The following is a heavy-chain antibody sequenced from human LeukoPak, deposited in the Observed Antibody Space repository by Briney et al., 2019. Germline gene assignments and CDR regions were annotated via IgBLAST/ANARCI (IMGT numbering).Heavy chain of an antibody. D-gene: IGHD3-3*01. CDR3: ARSARLMKGVVEVTALDD. J-gene: IGHJ4*02. CDR1: GFTFNNYW. Sequence: GGSLRLSCAASGFTFNNYWMSWVRQAPGKGLEWVAKIKEDGSEKSYVDSVKGRFTISRDNAKNSVYLEMNSLRADDTAVYYCARSARLMKGVVEVTALDDWGQGTLVTVSS. CDR2: IKEDGSEK. V-gene: IGHV3-7*01.